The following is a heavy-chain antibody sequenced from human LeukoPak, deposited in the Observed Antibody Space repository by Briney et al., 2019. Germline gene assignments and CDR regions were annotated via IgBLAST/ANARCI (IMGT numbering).Heavy chain of an antibody. CDR2: IISKTDGGAT. CDR3: NRALSYYGMDV. J-gene: IGHJ6*02. CDR1: GFTFSNAW. Sequence: PGGSLRLSCAASGFTFSNAWMSWVRQAPGKGLEWVGRIISKTDGGATGYAAPVQGRVTISRDDSKTTLYLQMNSLKTEDTAVYYCNRALSYYGMDVWGQGTTVTVSS. V-gene: IGHV3-15*01. D-gene: IGHD3-16*01.